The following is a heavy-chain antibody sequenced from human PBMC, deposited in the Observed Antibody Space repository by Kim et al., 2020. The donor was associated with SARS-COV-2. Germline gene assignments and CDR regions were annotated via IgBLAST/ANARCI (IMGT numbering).Heavy chain of an antibody. J-gene: IGHJ4*02. CDR2: IWYDGSNK. CDR1: AFTFSSYG. V-gene: IGHV3-33*01. CDR3: ARGGVYYDILEYYFDY. Sequence: GGSLRLSCAASAFTFSSYGMHWVRQAPGKGLEWVAVIWYDGSNKYYADSVKGRFTISRDNSKNTLYLQMNSLRAEDTAVYYCARGGVYYDILEYYFDYWGQGTLVTVSS. D-gene: IGHD3-9*01.